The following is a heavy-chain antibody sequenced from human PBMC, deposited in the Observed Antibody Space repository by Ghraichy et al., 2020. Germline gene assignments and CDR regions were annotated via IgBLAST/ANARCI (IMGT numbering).Heavy chain of an antibody. Sequence: GGSLRLSCAASGFTFSSYAMSWVRQAPGKGLEWVSAISGSGGSTYYADSVKGRFTISRDNSKNTLYLQMNSLRAEDTAVYYCASRAVKSFLYYYGMDVWGQGTTVTVSS. D-gene: IGHD4-11*01. CDR3: ASRAVKSFLYYYGMDV. J-gene: IGHJ6*02. V-gene: IGHV3-23*01. CDR2: ISGSGGST. CDR1: GFTFSSYA.